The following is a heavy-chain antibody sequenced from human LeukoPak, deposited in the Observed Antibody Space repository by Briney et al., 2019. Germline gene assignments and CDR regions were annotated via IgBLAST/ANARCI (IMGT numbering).Heavy chain of an antibody. J-gene: IGHJ4*02. CDR2: IKQDGSEK. Sequence: GGSLRLSCAASGFTFSTYWMSWVRQAPGKGLEWVANIKQDGSEKYYVDSVKGRFTISRDNAKSSLCLQMNSLRAEDTAVYYCARGRRPSDYWGQGTLVTVSS. V-gene: IGHV3-7*03. CDR3: ARGRRPSDY. CDR1: GFTFSTYW.